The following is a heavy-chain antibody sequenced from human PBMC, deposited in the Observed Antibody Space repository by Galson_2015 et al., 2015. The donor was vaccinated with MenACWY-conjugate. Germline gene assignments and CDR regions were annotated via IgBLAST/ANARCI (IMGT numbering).Heavy chain of an antibody. J-gene: IGHJ5*02. V-gene: IGHV4-34*01. Sequence: SETLSLTCAVYGGSFSGYYWSWIRQPPGKGLEWIGEINHSGSTNYNPSLKSRVTISVDTSKNQFSLKLSSVTAADTAVYYCARGWGLLRGNWFDPWGQGTLVTVSS. D-gene: IGHD1-26*01. CDR2: INHSGST. CDR1: GGSFSGYY. CDR3: ARGWGLLRGNWFDP.